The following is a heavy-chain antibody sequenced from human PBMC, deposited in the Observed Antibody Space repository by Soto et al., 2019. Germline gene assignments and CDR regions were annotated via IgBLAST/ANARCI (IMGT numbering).Heavy chain of an antibody. CDR1: GGSFSSYY. Sequence: QVQLQESGPGLVRPSETLSLTCTVSGGSFSSYYWTWIRQSPGKGREWIGYIYYSGSTDYNPSLRVRLAISIDTSKNQFSLRLNSMTAADTAVYYCAGRDCSGTNCYYLDYYYMDGWGKGTTVTVSS. V-gene: IGHV4-59*08. D-gene: IGHD2-2*01. CDR3: AGRDCSGTNCYYLDYYYMDG. J-gene: IGHJ6*03. CDR2: IYYSGST.